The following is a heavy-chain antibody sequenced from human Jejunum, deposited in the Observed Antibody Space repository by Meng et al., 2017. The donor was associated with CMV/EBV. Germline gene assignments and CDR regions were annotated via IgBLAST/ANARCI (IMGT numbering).Heavy chain of an antibody. Sequence: SGFSLSTSGVGVGWIRQPPGKALEWLSLIYGDGDKRYSPSLRSRLTITKDTSKNQVVPTMTNMDPVDTATYYCAKSYCSRGTCYSFYYWGQGTLVTVSS. CDR2: IYGDGDK. D-gene: IGHD2-15*01. CDR1: GFSLSTSGVG. CDR3: AKSYCSRGTCYSFYY. J-gene: IGHJ4*02. V-gene: IGHV2-5*02.